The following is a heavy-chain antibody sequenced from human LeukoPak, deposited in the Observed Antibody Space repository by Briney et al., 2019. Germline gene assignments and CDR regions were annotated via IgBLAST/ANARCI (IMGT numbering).Heavy chain of an antibody. Sequence: SETLSLTCTVSGGSISSSSYYWGWIRQPPGKGLEWIGSIYYSGSTYYNPSLKSRVTISVDTSKNQFSLKLSSVTAADTAVYYCARTRKGQLVRNNWFDPWGQGTLVTVSS. J-gene: IGHJ5*02. CDR3: ARTRKGQLVRNNWFDP. CDR1: GGSISSSSYY. CDR2: IYYSGST. V-gene: IGHV4-39*07. D-gene: IGHD6-6*01.